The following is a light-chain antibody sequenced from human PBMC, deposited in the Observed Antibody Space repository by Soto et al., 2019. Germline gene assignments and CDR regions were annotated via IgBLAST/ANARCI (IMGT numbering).Light chain of an antibody. V-gene: IGLV2-8*01. CDR1: SSDVGGYNY. CDR3: SSYAGSNNFV. J-gene: IGLJ1*01. Sequence: QSVLTQPPSASGSPGQSVTISCTGTSSDVGGYNYVSWYQQHPGKAPKLMIYEVSEWPSGVPDRFSGSKSSNTASLTVSGLQAEDEADYYCSSYAGSNNFVFGTGTKLTVL. CDR2: EVS.